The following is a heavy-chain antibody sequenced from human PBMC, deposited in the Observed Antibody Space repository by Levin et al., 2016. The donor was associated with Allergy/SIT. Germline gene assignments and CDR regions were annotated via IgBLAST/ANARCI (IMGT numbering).Heavy chain of an antibody. CDR3: ARSAKPYYYDSRGSAAVADY. CDR2: ISPYNGNR. V-gene: IGHV1-18*01. J-gene: IGHJ4*02. CDR1: GYTFTTYG. Sequence: ASVKVSCKASGYTFTTYGFTWVRQAPGQGLEWMGWISPYNGNRNYAQKLQDRVTMTTDTSTTTAYLELRSLRSDDTAVYYCARSAKPYYYDSRGSAAVADYWGQGTLVTVSS. D-gene: IGHD3-22*01.